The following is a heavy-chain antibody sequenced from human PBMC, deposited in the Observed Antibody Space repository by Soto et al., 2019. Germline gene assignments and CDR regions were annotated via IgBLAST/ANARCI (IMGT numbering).Heavy chain of an antibody. Sequence: SETLSLTCTVSNDSITTTSYFWAWIRQTPGKGLEWLGSIYYSGSTYYNPSLQGRVTISVVTSKNQFSLKLRSVTAADTAVYYCARVGGVAARTFDYWGQGTLVTVSS. CDR1: NDSITTTSYF. CDR2: IYYSGST. D-gene: IGHD6-6*01. CDR3: ARVGGVAARTFDY. V-gene: IGHV4-39*07. J-gene: IGHJ4*02.